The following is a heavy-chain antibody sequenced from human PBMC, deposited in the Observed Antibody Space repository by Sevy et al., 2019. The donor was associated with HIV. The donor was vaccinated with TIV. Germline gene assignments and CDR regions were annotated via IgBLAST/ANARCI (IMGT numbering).Heavy chain of an antibody. D-gene: IGHD2-15*01. CDR3: ARAYCSGGSCYSLAY. Sequence: ASVKVSCKASGYTFTSYRIYWVRQAPGQGLESMGWISAHNGDTNYAQKFQGRVTMITDTCTTTAYMDLRSLRSDDTALYYCARAYCSGGSCYSLAYWGQGTLVTVSS. CDR2: ISAHNGDT. J-gene: IGHJ4*02. CDR1: GYTFTSYR. V-gene: IGHV1-18*01.